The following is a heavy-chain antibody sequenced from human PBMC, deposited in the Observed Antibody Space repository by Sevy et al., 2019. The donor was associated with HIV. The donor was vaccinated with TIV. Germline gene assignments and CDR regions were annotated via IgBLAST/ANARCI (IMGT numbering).Heavy chain of an antibody. CDR3: ARPRANYVDHYFFFAMDV. J-gene: IGHJ6*02. CDR2: ISIDGSGK. D-gene: IGHD4-17*01. Sequence: GGSLRLSCAASGFAFTNYFAMHWVRQAPGKGLEWVALISIDGSGKYYADSVKGRFTISRDNLKNTLFLQMNSLTTEDTAVYYCARPRANYVDHYFFFAMDVWGQGPTVTVSS. V-gene: IGHV3-30-3*01. CDR1: GFAFTNYFA.